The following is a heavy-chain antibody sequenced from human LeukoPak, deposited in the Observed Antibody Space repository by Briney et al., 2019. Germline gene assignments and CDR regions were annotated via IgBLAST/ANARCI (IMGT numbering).Heavy chain of an antibody. D-gene: IGHD2/OR15-2a*01. CDR3: ARIKINIDAFDI. CDR1: GGSVNSGTYY. CDR2: LYYSGST. J-gene: IGHJ3*02. Sequence: SETLSLTCTVSGGSVNSGTYYWSWIRQPPGKGLEWIGYLYYSGSTNYNPSLKSRVTISVDTSQNQFSLKLNSVTAADTAVYYRARIKINIDAFDIWGQGTMVTVSS. V-gene: IGHV4-61*01.